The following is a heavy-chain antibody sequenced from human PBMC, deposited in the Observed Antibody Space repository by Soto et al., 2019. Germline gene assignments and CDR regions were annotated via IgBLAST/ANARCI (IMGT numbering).Heavy chain of an antibody. CDR3: ARKGSSGYYVRGPNHWYFDL. V-gene: IGHV4-34*01. J-gene: IGHJ2*01. D-gene: IGHD3-22*01. CDR2: INHSGST. Sequence: QVQLQQWGAGLLKPSETLSLTCAVYGGSFSGYYWSWIRQPPGKGLEWIGEINHSGSTNYNPSLKSRVTISVDTSKNQFSLKLSSVTAADTAVYYCARKGSSGYYVRGPNHWYFDLWGRGTLVTVSS. CDR1: GGSFSGYY.